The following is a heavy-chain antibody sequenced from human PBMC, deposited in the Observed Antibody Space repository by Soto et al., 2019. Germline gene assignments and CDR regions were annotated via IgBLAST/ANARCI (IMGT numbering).Heavy chain of an antibody. CDR3: ARGSPTTAFYP. CDR2: ISSDGNTK. V-gene: IGHV3-30*03. CDR1: GFTFNNYG. J-gene: IGHJ5*02. Sequence: QDGGPLRLSCAASGFTFNNYGMHLVRQSPGKGLEWVAVISSDGNTKYYADSVKGRFTISRDNPKNTLFLQLSSLRPEDTAVYYCARGSPTTAFYPWPQRDVVTV.